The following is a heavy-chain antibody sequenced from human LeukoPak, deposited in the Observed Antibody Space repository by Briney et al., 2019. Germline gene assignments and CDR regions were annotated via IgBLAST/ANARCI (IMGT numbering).Heavy chain of an antibody. D-gene: IGHD1-26*01. J-gene: IGHJ4*02. Sequence: ASVKVSCKASGGTFSSYVISWVRQAPGQGLEWMGRIIPIFGTANYAQKFQDRVTITTDESTSTAYMELSSLRSEDTAVYYCARYIVGAYFDYWGQGTLVTVSS. V-gene: IGHV1-69*05. CDR1: GGTFSSYV. CDR3: ARYIVGAYFDY. CDR2: IIPIFGTA.